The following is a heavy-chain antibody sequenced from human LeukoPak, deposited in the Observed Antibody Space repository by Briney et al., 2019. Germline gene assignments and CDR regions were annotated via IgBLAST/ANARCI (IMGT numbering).Heavy chain of an antibody. CDR3: ARAGYYDSSGYSEGAFDI. J-gene: IGHJ3*02. D-gene: IGHD3-22*01. V-gene: IGHV3-20*04. Sequence: GWSLRLSCAASGCTFDDYGMGWVLQAPGKGLEWVSGINWNGGSTGYADSVKGRFTISRDNAKNSLYLQMNSLRAEDTALYYCARAGYYDSSGYSEGAFDIWGQGTMVTVSS. CDR1: GCTFDDYG. CDR2: INWNGGST.